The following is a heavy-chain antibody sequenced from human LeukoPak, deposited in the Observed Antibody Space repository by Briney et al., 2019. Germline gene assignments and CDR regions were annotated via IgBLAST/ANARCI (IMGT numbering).Heavy chain of an antibody. D-gene: IGHD3-10*01. CDR3: ARDNYYGSGKKDLDY. J-gene: IGHJ4*02. CDR1: VYTFTTYD. V-gene: IGHV1-8*01. Sequence: GASVKVSCKASVYTFTTYDINWVRQATGQGLEWMGWMNPNSGNTGYAQNFQGRVTMTRNTSMSTAYMELNSLTSEDTAVYYCARDNYYGSGKKDLDYWGQGTLVTVSS. CDR2: MNPNSGNT.